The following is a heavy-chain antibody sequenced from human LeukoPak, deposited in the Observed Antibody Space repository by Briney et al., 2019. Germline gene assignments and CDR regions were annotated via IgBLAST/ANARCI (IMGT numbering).Heavy chain of an antibody. D-gene: IGHD6-19*01. V-gene: IGHV4-34*01. CDR1: GGSFSGYY. J-gene: IGHJ3*02. CDR2: INHSGST. CDR3: ARDIAVAGTGAFDI. Sequence: PSETLSLTCAVFGGSFSGYYWSWIRQPPGKGLEWIGEINHSGSTNYNPSLKSRVTISVDTSKNQFSLKLSSVTAADTAVYYCARDIAVAGTGAFDIWGQGTMVTVSS.